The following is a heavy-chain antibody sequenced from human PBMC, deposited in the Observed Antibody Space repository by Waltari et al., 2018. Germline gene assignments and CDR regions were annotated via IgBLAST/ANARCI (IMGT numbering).Heavy chain of an antibody. CDR3: ARLDWWLQLKLDY. D-gene: IGHD2-21*02. CDR1: GDSISSNSYF. V-gene: IGHV4-39*07. J-gene: IGHJ4*02. Sequence: QVQLQESGPGLLKPSETLSLTCTVSGDSISSNSYFWAWIRQPPGKGLEWIGNIRYSGSTYYNTSLKSRVTISVDTSNNQFSLKLNSVTAADTGVYYCARLDWWLQLKLDYWGRGLLVTVSS. CDR2: IRYSGST.